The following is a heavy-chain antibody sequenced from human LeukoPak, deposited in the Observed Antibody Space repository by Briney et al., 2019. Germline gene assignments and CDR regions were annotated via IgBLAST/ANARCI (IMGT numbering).Heavy chain of an antibody. CDR2: ISSNGGST. CDR3: ARATPYAYSSSWSSYYYYYMDV. Sequence: PGGSLRLSCAASGFTFSSYSMHWVRQAPGKGLEYVSAISSNGGSTYYANSVKGRFTISRDNSKNTLYLQMGSLRAEDMAVYYCARATPYAYSSSWSSYYYYYMDVWGKGTTVTVSS. D-gene: IGHD6-13*01. V-gene: IGHV3-64*01. CDR1: GFTFSSYS. J-gene: IGHJ6*03.